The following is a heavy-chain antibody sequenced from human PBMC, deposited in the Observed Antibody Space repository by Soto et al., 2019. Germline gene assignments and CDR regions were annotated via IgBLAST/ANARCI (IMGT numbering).Heavy chain of an antibody. CDR3: ARDRTANHDAFDI. D-gene: IGHD1-1*01. CDR2: ISSSSSYT. Sequence: GGSLRLSCAASGFTFSDYYMSWIRQAPGKGLEWVSYISSSSSYTNYAVSVKGQFTISIDNAKNSLYLQMNSLSAEDTAVYYCARDRTANHDAFDIWGQGTMVTVSS. CDR1: GFTFSDYY. J-gene: IGHJ3*02. V-gene: IGHV3-11*06.